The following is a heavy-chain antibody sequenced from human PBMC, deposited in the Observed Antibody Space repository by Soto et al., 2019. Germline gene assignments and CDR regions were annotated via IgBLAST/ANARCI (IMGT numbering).Heavy chain of an antibody. D-gene: IGHD1-7*01. CDR3: ARDIGGWNYLKGMDV. V-gene: IGHV3-30-3*01. CDR1: GFTFSSYA. CDR2: ISYDGSNK. J-gene: IGHJ6*02. Sequence: QVQLVESGGGVVQPGRSLRLSCAASGFTFSSYAMHWVRQAPGKGLEWVAVISYDGSNKYYADSVKGRFTISRDNSKNTLYQQMNSLRAEDTAVYYCARDIGGWNYLKGMDVWGQGTTVTVSS.